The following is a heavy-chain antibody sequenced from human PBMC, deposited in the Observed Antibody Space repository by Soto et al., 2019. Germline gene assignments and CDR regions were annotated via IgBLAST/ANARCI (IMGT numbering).Heavy chain of an antibody. Sequence: ESGPTLVNPTQTLTLTCTFSGFSLSTSGVGVGWIRQPPGKALEWLALIYWDDDKRYSPSLKSRLTITKDTSKNQVVLTMTNMDPVDTATYYCAHSRCGGDCLQSYSSHYYYGMDVWGQGTTVTVSS. CDR2: IYWDDDK. V-gene: IGHV2-5*02. J-gene: IGHJ6*02. CDR1: GFSLSTSGVG. CDR3: AHSRCGGDCLQSYSSHYYYGMDV. D-gene: IGHD2-21*02.